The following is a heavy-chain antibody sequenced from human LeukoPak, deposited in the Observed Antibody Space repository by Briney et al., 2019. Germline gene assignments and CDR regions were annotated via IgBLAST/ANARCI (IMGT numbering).Heavy chain of an antibody. CDR3: ARLLIRVSPTETGTRPALPHGYYYYYGMDV. J-gene: IGHJ6*02. Sequence: ESLKISCKGSGYSFTSYWIGWVRQMPGKGLEWMGIIYPGDSDTRYSPSFQGQVTISADKSISTAYLQWSSLKASDTAMYYCARLLIRVSPTETGTRPALPHGYYYYYGMDVWGQGTTVTVSS. D-gene: IGHD1-1*01. CDR2: IYPGDSDT. V-gene: IGHV5-51*01. CDR1: GYSFTSYW.